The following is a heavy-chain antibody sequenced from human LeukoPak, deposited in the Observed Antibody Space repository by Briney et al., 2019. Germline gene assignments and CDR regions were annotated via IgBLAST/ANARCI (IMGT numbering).Heavy chain of an antibody. J-gene: IGHJ4*02. CDR2: INPNSGGT. D-gene: IGHD3-22*01. CDR3: ATDAYYYDSSAYSTSVHYFDY. CDR1: GYTFTVYN. V-gene: IGHV1-2*06. Sequence: AAGKVSCKASGYTFTVYNMHWVLQAPGQGLGWMGRINPNSGGTDYAAKFEARVTMTRDTSINTAYIVLSRLRSDDTAVYYCATDAYYYDSSAYSTSVHYFDYWGQGTLVTASS.